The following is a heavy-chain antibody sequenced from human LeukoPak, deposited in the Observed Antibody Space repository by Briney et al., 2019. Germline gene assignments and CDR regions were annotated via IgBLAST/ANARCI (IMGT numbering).Heavy chain of an antibody. CDR3: AKADSTPGIAADIDI. CDR2: IRYDGSRT. D-gene: IGHD6-13*01. J-gene: IGHJ3*02. V-gene: IGHV3-30*02. CDR1: GFIFKNFG. Sequence: GGSLRLSCATSGFIFKNFGMYWVRQAPGMGLEWVAFIRYDGSRTYYTDSVKGRFTISRDNSNNTLYLQMNSLRAEDTAVYYCAKADSTPGIAADIDIWGQGTMVTVSS.